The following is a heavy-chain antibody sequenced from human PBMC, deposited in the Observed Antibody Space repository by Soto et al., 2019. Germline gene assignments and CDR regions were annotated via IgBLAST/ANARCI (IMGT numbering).Heavy chain of an antibody. J-gene: IGHJ6*02. D-gene: IGHD2-8*01. Sequence: GASVKVSCKASGYTFTSYYIHWVRQAPGQGLEWMGRISPYNGNTNYAQKLQGRVTMTRDTSTSTAYMELRSLRSDDTAVYYCARDSQWLSFYYGMDVWGQGTTVTVSS. V-gene: IGHV1-18*04. CDR3: ARDSQWLSFYYGMDV. CDR2: ISPYNGNT. CDR1: GYTFTSYY.